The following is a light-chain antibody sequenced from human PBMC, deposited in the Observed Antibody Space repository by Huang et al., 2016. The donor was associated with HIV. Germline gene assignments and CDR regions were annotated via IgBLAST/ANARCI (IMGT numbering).Light chain of an antibody. J-gene: IGKJ2*01. V-gene: IGKV6-21*02. CDR2: YAS. Sequence: DIVLTQSPDFQSVTPKEKVTITCRASQGIVNSLHWYQQKPGQSPSLLITYASQSISWVPSRFSGSGFGTDFTLTSNSLESEDAATYYCHQSRSFPYTFGQGTRLEIK. CDR3: HQSRSFPYT. CDR1: QGIVNS.